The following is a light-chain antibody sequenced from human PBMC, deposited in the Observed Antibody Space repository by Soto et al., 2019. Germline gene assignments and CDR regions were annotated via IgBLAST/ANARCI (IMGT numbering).Light chain of an antibody. V-gene: IGKV1-5*01. CDR2: DAS. CDR1: QSVGCW. Sequence: IQMTQSPSTLSASVGDRVTITCRASQSVGCWSAWYQQKPGKAPQFLIYDASNLHDGVPSRFSGSGSRPEFTLTISGLQPDDFASYYCQQYYSPWTFGQGAKVDIK. CDR3: QQYYSPWT. J-gene: IGKJ1*01.